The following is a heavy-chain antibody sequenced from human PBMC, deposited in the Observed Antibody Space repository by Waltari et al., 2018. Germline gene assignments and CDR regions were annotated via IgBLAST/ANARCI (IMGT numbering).Heavy chain of an antibody. V-gene: IGHV1-2*06. J-gene: IGHJ4*02. Sequence: QVHLVQSGAEVKKPGASVKVSCKASGYTFTGYYIQWGRRAPGQGLEWMGRSNPNRGDTNYAQKFQGRVTLTRDTSINTAYMELSSLKSDDTAVYYCARDLGSDYGNRDYWGQGTLVTVPS. CDR1: GYTFTGYY. CDR2: SNPNRGDT. D-gene: IGHD4-17*01. CDR3: ARDLGSDYGNRDY.